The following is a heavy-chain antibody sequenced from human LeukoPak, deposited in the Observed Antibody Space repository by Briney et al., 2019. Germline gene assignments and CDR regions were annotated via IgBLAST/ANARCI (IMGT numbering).Heavy chain of an antibody. V-gene: IGHV1-69*13. D-gene: IGHD3-22*01. J-gene: IGHJ6*03. CDR3: AALHYYDSSGYYYSRYYYMDV. Sequence: SVKVSCKASGGTFCSYAISWVRQAPGQGLEWMGGIIPIFGTANYAQKFQGRVTITADESTSTAYMELSSLRSEDTAVYYCAALHYYDSSGYYYSRYYYMDVWGKGTTVTVSS. CDR2: IIPIFGTA. CDR1: GGTFCSYA.